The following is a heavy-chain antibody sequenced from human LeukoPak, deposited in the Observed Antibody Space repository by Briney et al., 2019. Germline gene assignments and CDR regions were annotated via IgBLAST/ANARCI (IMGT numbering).Heavy chain of an antibody. Sequence: QSGGSLRLSCAASGFTFSSYAMSWVRQAPGKGLEWVSAISGSGGSTYYADSVKGRFTISRDNSKNTLYLQMNSLRAEDTAVYYCAKDPGLGRGGSWYSGYFDYWGQGTLVTVSS. CDR3: AKDPGLGRGGSWYSGYFDY. D-gene: IGHD6-13*01. CDR2: ISGSGGST. J-gene: IGHJ4*02. V-gene: IGHV3-23*01. CDR1: GFTFSSYA.